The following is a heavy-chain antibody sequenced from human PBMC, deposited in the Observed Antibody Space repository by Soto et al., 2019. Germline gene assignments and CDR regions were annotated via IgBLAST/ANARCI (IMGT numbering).Heavy chain of an antibody. J-gene: IGHJ5*02. D-gene: IGHD3-3*01. CDR3: ARGQRFSDWFDP. CDR2: IYSSGST. V-gene: IGHV4-4*07. CDR1: GGTISGYY. Sequence: LSLTCTVTGGTISGYYWTWIRQSAGGGLEWIGRIYSSGSTNYNPSLKSRVTISLDTSMNHFSLRLSSVTAADTAVYYCARGQRFSDWFDPWGQGTLVTVSS.